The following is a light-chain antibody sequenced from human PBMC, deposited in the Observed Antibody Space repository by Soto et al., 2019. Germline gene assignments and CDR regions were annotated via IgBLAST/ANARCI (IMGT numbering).Light chain of an antibody. CDR3: QQYGSSGT. V-gene: IGKV3-15*01. CDR1: QSVSSK. CDR2: SAS. J-gene: IGKJ1*01. Sequence: EIVMTQSPATLSVSPGQRVTLSCRASQSVSSKLAWYQQKPGQAPRLLIYSASTRATGIPARFSGSGSGTDFTLTISRLEPEDFAVYYCQQYGSSGTFGQGTKVDIK.